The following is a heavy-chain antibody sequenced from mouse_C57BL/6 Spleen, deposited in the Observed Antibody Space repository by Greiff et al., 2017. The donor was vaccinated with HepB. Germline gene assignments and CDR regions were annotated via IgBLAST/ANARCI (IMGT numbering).Heavy chain of an antibody. J-gene: IGHJ2*01. V-gene: IGHV1-61*01. CDR2: IYPSDSET. CDR1: GYTFTSYW. CDR3: AREDGYYNYFDY. D-gene: IGHD2-3*01. Sequence: VQLQQPGAELVRPGSSVKLSCKASGYTFTSYWMDWVKQRPGQGLEWIGNIYPSDSETHYNQKFKDKATLTVDKSSSTAYMQLSSLTSEDSAVYYCAREDGYYNYFDYWGQGTTLTVSS.